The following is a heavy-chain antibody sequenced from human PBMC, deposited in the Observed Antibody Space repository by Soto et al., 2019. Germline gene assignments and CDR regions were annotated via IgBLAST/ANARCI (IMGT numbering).Heavy chain of an antibody. CDR3: ASATTWNFHFPY. D-gene: IGHD1-7*01. CDR2: IWYDGSNK. Sequence: QAQLVESGGGVVQPGTSLRLSCAASGFTISTHGLHWVRQAPGKGLEWLANIWYDGSNKFYAESVKGRFSISKDNSKNTLYLQMSSLRAEDTALSYCASATTWNFHFPYWGQGTQVTVSS. V-gene: IGHV3-33*03. CDR1: GFTISTHG. J-gene: IGHJ4*02.